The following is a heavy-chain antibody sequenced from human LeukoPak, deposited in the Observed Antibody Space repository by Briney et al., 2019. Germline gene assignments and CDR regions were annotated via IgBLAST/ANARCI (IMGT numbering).Heavy chain of an antibody. D-gene: IGHD2-15*01. CDR1: GFTFGDYA. CDR3: TRDIDADYVDY. CDR2: IRSKPYGGTT. J-gene: IGHJ4*02. V-gene: IGHV3-49*04. Sequence: GGSLRLSCTTSGFTFGDYAMSWVRQAPGKGLEWVGFIRSKPYGGTTEYAPSVKGRFTISRDDSKNIAYLQMNSLKTEDTAVYYCTRDIDADYVDYWGQGDLVTVSS.